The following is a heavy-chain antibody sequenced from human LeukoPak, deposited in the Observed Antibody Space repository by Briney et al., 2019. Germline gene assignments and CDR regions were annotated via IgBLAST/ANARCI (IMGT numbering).Heavy chain of an antibody. CDR3: ARSIAVDAFDI. CDR1: GYTFTGYY. CDR2: IIPIFGTA. J-gene: IGHJ3*02. Sequence: ASVKVSCKAPGYTFTGYYMHWVRQAPGQGLEWMGGIIPIFGTANYAQKFQGRVTITADESTSTAYMELSSLRSEDTAVYYCARSIAVDAFDIWGQGTMVTVSS. V-gene: IGHV1-69*13. D-gene: IGHD6-6*01.